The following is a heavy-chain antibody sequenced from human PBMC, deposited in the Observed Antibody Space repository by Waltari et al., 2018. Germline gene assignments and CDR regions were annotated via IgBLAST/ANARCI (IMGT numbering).Heavy chain of an antibody. CDR2: VNGDGSST. CDR1: GFTFSDFW. Sequence: EVQLLESGGGLVQPGGSLRLHCEASGFTFSDFWMHWVRQASGEGLVWLSRVNGDGSSTTYADSVKGRFTVSRDNARKTMFLQMTSLRAEDTAVYYCARDEDNYYDSSGYIKHWGQGALVTVSS. J-gene: IGHJ4*02. D-gene: IGHD3-22*01. CDR3: ARDEDNYYDSSGYIKH. V-gene: IGHV3-74*01.